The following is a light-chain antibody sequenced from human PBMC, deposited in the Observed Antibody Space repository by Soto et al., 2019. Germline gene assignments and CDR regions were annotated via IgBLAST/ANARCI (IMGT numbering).Light chain of an antibody. CDR2: GAS. Sequence: EIVMTQSPATLSVSPGERATLSCRASQSVSSNLSWYQQKPGQAPRLLLYGASTRATVIPARFSGSGSGTEFTLTISSLQSEDFAVYYCQQYNNWSYTFGQGTKLEIK. V-gene: IGKV3-15*01. J-gene: IGKJ2*01. CDR3: QQYNNWSYT. CDR1: QSVSSN.